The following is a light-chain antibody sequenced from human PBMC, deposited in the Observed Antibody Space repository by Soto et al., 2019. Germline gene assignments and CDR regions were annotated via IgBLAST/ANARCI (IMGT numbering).Light chain of an antibody. V-gene: IGKV3-11*01. J-gene: IGKJ5*01. CDR1: QSVSSY. CDR2: DAS. CDR3: QQRQHWPPIT. Sequence: EVVLTQSPATLSLSPGERATLSCRASQSVSSYLAWYQQKPGQAPRLLIYDASNRATGIPARFGGSGSGTDFTLTISSLEPEDLAVYYCQQRQHWPPITFGQGTRLEIK.